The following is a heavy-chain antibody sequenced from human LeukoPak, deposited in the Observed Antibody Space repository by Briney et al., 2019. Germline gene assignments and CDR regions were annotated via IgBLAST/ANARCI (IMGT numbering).Heavy chain of an antibody. J-gene: IGHJ4*02. V-gene: IGHV4-34*01. D-gene: IGHD5-18*01. CDR2: INHSGST. CDR1: GGSFSGYY. CDR3: ARGPLGSEIQLWLKGPFDY. Sequence: PSETLSLTCAVYGGSFSGYYWSWIRQPPGKGLEWIGEINHSGSTNYNPSLKSRVTISVDTSKNQFSLKLSSVTAADTAVYYCARGPLGSEIQLWLKGPFDYWGQGTLVTVSS.